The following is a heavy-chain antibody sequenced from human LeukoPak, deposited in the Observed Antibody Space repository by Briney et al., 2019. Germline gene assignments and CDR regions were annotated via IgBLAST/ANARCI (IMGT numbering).Heavy chain of an antibody. D-gene: IGHD3-22*01. CDR3: ARDPGGSGYYYVDNWFDP. CDR2: ISSSSSTI. V-gene: IGHV3-48*02. Sequence: PGGSLRLSCAASGFTFSSYSMNWVRQAPGKGLEWVSYISSSSSTIYYADSVKGRFTISRDNAKNSLCLQMNSLREEDTAVYYCARDPGGSGYYYVDNWFDPWGQGTLVTVSS. J-gene: IGHJ5*02. CDR1: GFTFSSYS.